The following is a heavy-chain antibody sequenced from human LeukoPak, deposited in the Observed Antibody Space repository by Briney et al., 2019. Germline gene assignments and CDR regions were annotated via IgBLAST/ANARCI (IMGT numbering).Heavy chain of an antibody. CDR2: VYYLGST. J-gene: IGHJ6*03. V-gene: IGHV4-30-4*08. CDR3: ARAGEGYMDV. CDR1: GGSLSSGDYY. Sequence: SETLSLTCTVSGGSLSSGDYYWTWIRQPPGKGLEWIGYVYYLGSTFYNPSLKSRVTISLDTSKNQFSLKLSSVTAADTAVYYCARAGEGYMDVWGKGTTVTVSS. D-gene: IGHD6-19*01.